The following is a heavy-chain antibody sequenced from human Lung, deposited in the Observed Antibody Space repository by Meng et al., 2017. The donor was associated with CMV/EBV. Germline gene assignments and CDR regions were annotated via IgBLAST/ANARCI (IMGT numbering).Heavy chain of an antibody. CDR3: AKAGYSSSWYVFAY. V-gene: IGHV3-23*01. CDR2: IGPSGGNT. CDR1: GFTFSSYV. J-gene: IGHJ4*02. D-gene: IGHD6-13*01. Sequence: GEXXKISCAASGFTFSSYVMTWVRQAPGKGLEWVSGIGPSGGNTYYADSVKGRFTISRDNSGNTLYLQMNGLRAEDTAVYYCAKAGYSSSWYVFAYWGQGNXV.